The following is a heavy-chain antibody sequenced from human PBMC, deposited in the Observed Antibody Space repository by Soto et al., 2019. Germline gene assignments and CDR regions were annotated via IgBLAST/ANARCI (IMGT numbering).Heavy chain of an antibody. J-gene: IGHJ3*02. Sequence: ASVKVSCKASGYTFTGYYIHWVRQAPGQGLEWMGWINPNSGGTNYAQKFQGWVTMTRDTSISTAYMELSRLRSDDTAVYYCARESAAAGNGAFDIWGQGTMVTVSS. D-gene: IGHD6-13*01. CDR2: INPNSGGT. CDR1: GYTFTGYY. V-gene: IGHV1-2*04. CDR3: ARESAAAGNGAFDI.